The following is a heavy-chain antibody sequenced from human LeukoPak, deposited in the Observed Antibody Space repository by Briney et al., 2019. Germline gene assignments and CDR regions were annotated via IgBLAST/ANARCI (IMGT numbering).Heavy chain of an antibody. Sequence: PSETLSLTCAVYGGSFSGYYWSWIRQPPGKGLEWIGEINHSGSTNYNPSLKSRVTISVDTSKNQFSLKLSSVTAADTAVYYCARCISRRIVLMVYAMGTRFDYWGQGTLVTVSS. CDR3: ARCISRRIVLMVYAMGTRFDY. J-gene: IGHJ4*02. CDR2: INHSGST. D-gene: IGHD2-8*01. CDR1: GGSFSGYY. V-gene: IGHV4-34*01.